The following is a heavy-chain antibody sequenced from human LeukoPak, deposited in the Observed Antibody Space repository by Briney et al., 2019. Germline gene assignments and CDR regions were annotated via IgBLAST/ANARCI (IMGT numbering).Heavy chain of an antibody. V-gene: IGHV4-34*01. CDR1: GGSFSGYY. CDR2: INHSGST. Sequence: SETLSLTCAVYGGSFSGYYWSWIRQPPGKGLEWIGEINHSGSTNYNPSLKSRVTISVDTSKNQFSLKLSSVTAADTAVYYCARDQIAAAGTGLDYWGQGTLVTVSS. D-gene: IGHD6-13*01. J-gene: IGHJ4*02. CDR3: ARDQIAAAGTGLDY.